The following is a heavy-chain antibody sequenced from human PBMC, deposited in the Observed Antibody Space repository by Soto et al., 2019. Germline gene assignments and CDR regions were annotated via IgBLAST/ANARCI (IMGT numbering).Heavy chain of an antibody. V-gene: IGHV3-30-3*01. CDR2: ISYDGNND. D-gene: IGHD6-19*01. CDR1: GFTFSSYA. Sequence: QVQLVESGGGVVQPGRSLRLSCAASGFTFSSYAMHWVRQAPGKGLEWVAAISYDGNNDYYADSVRGRFTISRDNSKNTFYLQINSLRAEDTAVYHCARALAVAGSGPDNWGQGTLVTVSS. J-gene: IGHJ4*02. CDR3: ARALAVAGSGPDN.